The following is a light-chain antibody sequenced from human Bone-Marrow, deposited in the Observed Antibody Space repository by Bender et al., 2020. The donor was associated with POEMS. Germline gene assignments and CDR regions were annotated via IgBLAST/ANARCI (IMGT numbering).Light chain of an antibody. J-gene: IGLJ3*02. CDR3: CSYAGRYTWV. CDR1: SSNTGSGYD. Sequence: QSVLTQPPSVSGAPGQRVTISCTGSSSNTGSGYDINWYQHLPGTAPKLLIYGYNNRPSGVPDRFSGSKSGTSASLAITGLQAEDEADYYCCSYAGRYTWVFGGGTQVTVL. V-gene: IGLV1-40*01. CDR2: GYN.